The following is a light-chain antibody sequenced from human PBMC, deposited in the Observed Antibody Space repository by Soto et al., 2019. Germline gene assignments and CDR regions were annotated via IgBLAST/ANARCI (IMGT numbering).Light chain of an antibody. J-gene: IGKJ2*01. CDR1: QSIDSK. CDR3: QQSDSTPYT. Sequence: EFVLTQSPGTLSLSPGERATLSCRASQSIDSKLAWYQQRPGQAPRLLLYGASTRATGIPARFSGSGSGTDFTLTIASLQPEDFSTYYCQQSDSTPYTFGQGTKVDI. V-gene: IGKV3-15*01. CDR2: GAS.